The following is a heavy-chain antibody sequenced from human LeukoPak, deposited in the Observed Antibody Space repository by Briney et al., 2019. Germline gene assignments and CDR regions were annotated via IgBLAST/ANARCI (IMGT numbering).Heavy chain of an antibody. D-gene: IGHD2-2*02. CDR3: ARETYCTSSSCYNFDY. CDR2: ISGSSSYI. V-gene: IGHV3-21*01. Sequence: GGSLRLSCAASGFTFSTYSMNWVRQAPGKGLEWVSSISGSSSYIYYADSVKGRFTISRDNAKNSLYLQMNSLRAEDTAVYYCARETYCTSSSCYNFDYWGQGTLVTVSS. CDR1: GFTFSTYS. J-gene: IGHJ4*02.